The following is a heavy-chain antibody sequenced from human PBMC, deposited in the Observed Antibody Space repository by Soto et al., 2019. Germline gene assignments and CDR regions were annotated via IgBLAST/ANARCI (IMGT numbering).Heavy chain of an antibody. CDR3: AKGAGYYYDSSGYDY. V-gene: IGHV3-23*01. Sequence: GGSLRLSCAASGFTFSSYAMSWVRQAPGKGLGWVSAISGSGGSTYYADSVKGRFTISRDNSKNTLYLQMNSLRAEDTAVYYCAKGAGYYYDSSGYDYWGQGTLVTVSS. D-gene: IGHD3-22*01. J-gene: IGHJ4*02. CDR2: ISGSGGST. CDR1: GFTFSSYA.